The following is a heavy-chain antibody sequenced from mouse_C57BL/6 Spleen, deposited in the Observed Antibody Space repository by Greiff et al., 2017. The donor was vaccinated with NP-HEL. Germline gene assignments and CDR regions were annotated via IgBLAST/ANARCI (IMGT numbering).Heavy chain of an antibody. V-gene: IGHV1-55*01. CDR3: ARPYSKNYAMDY. J-gene: IGHJ4*01. CDR2: IYPGSGST. D-gene: IGHD2-5*01. CDR1: GYTFTSYW. Sequence: QVQLQQPGAELVKPGASVKMSCKASGYTFTSYWITWVKQRPGQGLEWIGDIYPGSGSTNHNEKFKSKATLTVDTSSSTAYMQLSSLTSEDSAVYYCARPYSKNYAMDYWGQGTSVTVSS.